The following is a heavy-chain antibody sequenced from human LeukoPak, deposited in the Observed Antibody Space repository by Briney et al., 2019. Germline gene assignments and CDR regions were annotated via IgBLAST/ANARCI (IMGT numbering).Heavy chain of an antibody. D-gene: IGHD6-19*01. V-gene: IGHV3-21*01. CDR3: ARVMLSSGWYYFDY. Sequence: GGSLRLSCAASGFTFSSYSMNWVRQAPGKGLEWVSSISSSSTYIYYADSVKGRFTISRDNAKNSLYLQMNSLRAEDTAVYYCARVMLSSGWYYFDYWRQGTLVTVSS. J-gene: IGHJ4*02. CDR2: ISSSSTYI. CDR1: GFTFSSYS.